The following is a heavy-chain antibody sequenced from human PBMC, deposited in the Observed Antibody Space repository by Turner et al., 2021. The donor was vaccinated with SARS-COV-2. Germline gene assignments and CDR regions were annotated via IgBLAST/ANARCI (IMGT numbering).Heavy chain of an antibody. D-gene: IGHD3-22*01. CDR3: ARARGVDYYDSSGQRFDP. V-gene: IGHV1-69*01. Sequence: QVQLVQSGAEVKKPGSSVKVSCKASGGPFSSYAISWVRQAPGQGLEWMGGISPIFGTANYAQKFQGRVTITADESTSTAYMELSSLRSEDTAVYYCARARGVDYYDSSGQRFDPWGQGTLVTVSS. CDR2: ISPIFGTA. CDR1: GGPFSSYA. J-gene: IGHJ5*02.